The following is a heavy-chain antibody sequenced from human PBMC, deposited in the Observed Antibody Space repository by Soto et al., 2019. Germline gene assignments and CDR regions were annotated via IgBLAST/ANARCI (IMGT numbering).Heavy chain of an antibody. CDR1: GAPISTGNW. D-gene: IGHD3-22*01. Sequence: PSETLSLTCGVSGAPISTGNWWTWVRQSPGKGLEWIGEIYHGGNTNYRPSLKSRVTISVDKSKNQFSLRLTSVTAADTAVYYCARHSSYYYDSSAYYDSWGQGILVTVSS. CDR2: IYHGGNT. CDR3: ARHSSYYYDSSAYYDS. V-gene: IGHV4-4*02. J-gene: IGHJ5*01.